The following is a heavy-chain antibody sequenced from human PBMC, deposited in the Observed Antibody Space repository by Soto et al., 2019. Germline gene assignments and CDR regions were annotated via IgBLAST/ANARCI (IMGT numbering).Heavy chain of an antibody. V-gene: IGHV4-4*02. CDR3: ARVPGVVVSADDAFDI. CDR2: IYHSASA. Sequence: QVQLQASGPGLVKPSGTLSLPCAVSGGSVSSSNWWSWVRQSPGKGLEWMGEIYHSASAHYTPSLKSRATIPLSKSRNQFALRLTCVTAPDTAVYYCARVPGVVVSADDAFDIWGPGTRVIVSS. D-gene: IGHD2-21*02. CDR1: GGSVSSSNW. J-gene: IGHJ3*02.